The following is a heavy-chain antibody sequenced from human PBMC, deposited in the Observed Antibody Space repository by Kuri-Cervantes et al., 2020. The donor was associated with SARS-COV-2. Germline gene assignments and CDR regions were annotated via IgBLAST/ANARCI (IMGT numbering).Heavy chain of an antibody. V-gene: IGHV4-38-2*02. J-gene: IGHJ5*02. CDR1: GYSISSGYY. D-gene: IGHD3-3*01. CDR2: IYHSGST. Sequence: SETLSLTCTVSGYSISSGYYWGWIRQPPGKGLEWIGSIYHSGSTYYNPSLKSRVTISVDTSKNQFSLKLSSVTAADTAVYYCAGSKSWRWFDPWGQGTLVTVSS. CDR3: AGSKSWRWFDP.